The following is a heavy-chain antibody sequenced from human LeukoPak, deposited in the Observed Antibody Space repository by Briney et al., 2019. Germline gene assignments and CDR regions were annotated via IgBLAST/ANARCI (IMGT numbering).Heavy chain of an antibody. CDR3: AKLAVVAGSDF. J-gene: IGHJ4*02. CDR1: GITLSSYW. D-gene: IGHD2-15*01. Sequence: QPGGSLSLSCAASGITLSSYWMHWVRHAPGKGLVWVSRISNDGSNTSYAVSVKGLFTVSRDNAKNTLYLQMNSLRAEDTAVYYCAKLAVVAGSDFWGQGILVTVSS. V-gene: IGHV3-74*01. CDR2: ISNDGSNT.